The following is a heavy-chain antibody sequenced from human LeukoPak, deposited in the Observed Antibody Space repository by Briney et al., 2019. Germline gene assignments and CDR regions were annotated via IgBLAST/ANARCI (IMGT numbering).Heavy chain of an antibody. J-gene: IGHJ4*02. CDR2: IDPSASYT. V-gene: IGHV5-10-1*01. D-gene: IGHD3-10*01. Sequence: GESLRISCKGSGYSFATYWISWVRQMPGKGLEWMGRIDPSASYTNYSPSFQGHVTISADKSISTAYLQWSSLKASDTAIYYCARGGYYYGYDYWGQGTLVTVSS. CDR1: GYSFATYW. CDR3: ARGGYYYGYDY.